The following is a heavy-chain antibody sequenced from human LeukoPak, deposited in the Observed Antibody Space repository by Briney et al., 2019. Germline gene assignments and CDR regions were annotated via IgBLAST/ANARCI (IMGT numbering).Heavy chain of an antibody. J-gene: IGHJ4*02. CDR3: ARSKRVGDDSFDY. V-gene: IGHV3-48*03. D-gene: IGHD3-16*01. CDR2: ISSSGTGI. Sequence: GGSLSLSRAASGFTFSSYEMNWVRQAPGKGLEWVSYISSSGTGIYYADSVKGRFTISRDNAKLYLQMSSLRAEDTALYYCARSKRVGDDSFDYWGQGALVTVSS. CDR1: GFTFSSYE.